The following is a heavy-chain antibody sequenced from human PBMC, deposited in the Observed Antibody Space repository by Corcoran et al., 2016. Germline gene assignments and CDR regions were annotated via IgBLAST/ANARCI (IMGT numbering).Heavy chain of an antibody. D-gene: IGHD3-3*01. CDR1: GGTFSSYA. J-gene: IGHJ6*02. CDR3: ARGGSRGYYDCCSGYYSARLDV. Sequence: QVQLVQSGAEVKKPGSSVKVSCKASGGTFSSYAISWVRQAPGQGLEWMGGIIPIFGTANYAQKVQGRVTITADESTSPASMERSSLRSEDTAVDYCARGGSRGYYDCCSGYYSARLDVWGQGTTVTVSS. V-gene: IGHV1-69*01. CDR2: IIPIFGTA.